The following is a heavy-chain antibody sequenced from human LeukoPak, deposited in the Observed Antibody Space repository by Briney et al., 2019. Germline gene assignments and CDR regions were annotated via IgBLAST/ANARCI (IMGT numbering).Heavy chain of an antibody. CDR3: ASVNYDILTGSHDAFDI. CDR1: GFTFSSYW. J-gene: IGHJ3*02. V-gene: IGHV3-7*01. D-gene: IGHD3-9*01. CDR2: IKQDGSEK. Sequence: GGSLRLSCAASGFTFSSYWMSWVRQAPGKGLEWVANIKQDGSEKYYVDSVKGRFTISRDNAKNSLYLQMNSLRAEDTAVYYCASVNYDILTGSHDAFDIWGQGTMVTVSS.